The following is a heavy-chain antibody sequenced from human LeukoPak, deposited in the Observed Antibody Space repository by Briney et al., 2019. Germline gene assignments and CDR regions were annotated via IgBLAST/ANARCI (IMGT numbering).Heavy chain of an antibody. CDR2: IHYSGST. J-gene: IGHJ4*02. V-gene: IGHV4-59*12. CDR1: GGSISTYY. Sequence: KPSETLSLTCPVSGGSISTYYWSWIRQPPGKRLEWIGYIHYSGSTNYNPSLKSRVTISVDTSNNQFSLKVSSVTAADTAVYYCARGLSSSSPAAALDYWGQGTLVTVSS. CDR3: ARGLSSSSPAAALDY. D-gene: IGHD6-13*01.